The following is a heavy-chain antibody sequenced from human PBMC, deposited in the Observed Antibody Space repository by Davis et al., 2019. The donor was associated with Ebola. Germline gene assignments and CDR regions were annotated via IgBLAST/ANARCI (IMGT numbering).Heavy chain of an antibody. CDR3: ARGGRFLEWLSKFDY. J-gene: IGHJ4*02. V-gene: IGHV4-34*01. D-gene: IGHD3-3*01. CDR1: GGSFSGYY. CDR2: INHSGST. Sequence: SETLSLTCAAYGGSFSGYYWSWIRQPPGKGLEWIGEINHSGSTNYNPSLKSRVTISVDTSKNQFSLKLSSVTAADTAVYYCARGGRFLEWLSKFDYWGQGTLVTVSS.